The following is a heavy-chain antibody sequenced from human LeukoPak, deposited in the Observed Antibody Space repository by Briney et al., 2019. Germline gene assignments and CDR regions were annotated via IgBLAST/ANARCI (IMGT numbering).Heavy chain of an antibody. D-gene: IGHD2-15*01. CDR3: ARGRYGYCSGGSCYSRGDYYYGMDV. CDR2: INHSGST. V-gene: IGHV4-34*01. J-gene: IGHJ6*04. Sequence: SETLSLTCAVYGGFFSGYYWSWIRQPPGKGLEWIGEINHSGSTNYNPSLKSRVTISVDTSKNQFSLKLSSVTAADTAVYYCARGRYGYCSGGSCYSRGDYYYGMDVWGKGTTVTVSS. CDR1: GGFFSGYY.